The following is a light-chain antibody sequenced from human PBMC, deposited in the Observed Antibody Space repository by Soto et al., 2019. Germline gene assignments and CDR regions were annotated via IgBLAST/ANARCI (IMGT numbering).Light chain of an antibody. CDR1: SGHSSYA. V-gene: IGLV4-69*01. J-gene: IGLJ3*02. CDR2: LNGDGSH. CDR3: QTWGTGIRV. Sequence: QLVLTQSPSASASLGASVKLTCTLSSGHSSYAIAWPQQQPEKGPLHLMKLNGDGSHYKGDGIPDRFSGSTAGAARYLTFARLPSEDEADYYCQTWGTGIRVFGGGTKLTVL.